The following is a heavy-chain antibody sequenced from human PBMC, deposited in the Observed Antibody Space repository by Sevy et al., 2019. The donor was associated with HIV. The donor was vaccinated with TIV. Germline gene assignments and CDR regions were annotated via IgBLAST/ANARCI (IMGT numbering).Heavy chain of an antibody. CDR1: GFTFSNYA. V-gene: IGHV3-23*01. J-gene: IGHJ4*02. CDR3: TKDRVLKIGVAGNFDF. CDR2: ISGNGDTT. D-gene: IGHD6-19*01. Sequence: GGSLRLSCAASGFTFSNYAMIWVRQAPGKGLEWVSSISGNGDTTYYADSVKGRFTISRDNSKNTLSLQMNSLRAEDTALYYCTKDRVLKIGVAGNFDFWGQGTLVTVSS.